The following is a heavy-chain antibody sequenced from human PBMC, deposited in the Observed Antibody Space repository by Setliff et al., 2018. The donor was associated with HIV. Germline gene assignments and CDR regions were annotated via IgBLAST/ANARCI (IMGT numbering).Heavy chain of an antibody. Sequence: PGGSLRLSCAASGFTFSRYAMHWVRQAPGKGLEWVALISDDGSTKYYADSVKGRFIISRDNSKNTLYLQMDSLRGDDTAVYYCARDPTVGEPDYFDYWGQGTLVTVSS. CDR2: ISDDGSTK. CDR1: GFTFSRYA. CDR3: ARDPTVGEPDYFDY. J-gene: IGHJ4*02. V-gene: IGHV3-30*04. D-gene: IGHD1-26*01.